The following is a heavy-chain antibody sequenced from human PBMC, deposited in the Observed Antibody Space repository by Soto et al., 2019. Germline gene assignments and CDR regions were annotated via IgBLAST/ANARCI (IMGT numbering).Heavy chain of an antibody. D-gene: IGHD6-13*01. CDR3: ARVYSSLDYGIDY. CDR2: ISYDGTNK. V-gene: IGHV3-30-3*01. Sequence: GGSLRLSCAASGFIFSTYSMHWVRRAPGKGLEWVAVISYDGTNKYYADSVKGRFTLSRDNSKNTLYLQMNSLRPEDTAVYHWARVYSSLDYGIDYWGQGTLVTVSS. CDR1: GFIFSTYS. J-gene: IGHJ4*02.